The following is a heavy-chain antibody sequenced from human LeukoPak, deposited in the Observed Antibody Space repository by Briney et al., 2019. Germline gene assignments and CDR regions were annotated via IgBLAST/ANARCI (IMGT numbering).Heavy chain of an antibody. J-gene: IGHJ4*02. D-gene: IGHD3-10*01. CDR2: ISSSSSTI. Sequence: GGSLRLSCAASGFTFSSYSMNWVRQAPGKGLEWVSYISSSSSTIYYADSVKGRFTISRDNAKNSLHLQMNSLRAEDTAVYYCARDLMVRGVPDFDYWGQGTLVTVSS. CDR1: GFTFSSYS. CDR3: ARDLMVRGVPDFDY. V-gene: IGHV3-48*04.